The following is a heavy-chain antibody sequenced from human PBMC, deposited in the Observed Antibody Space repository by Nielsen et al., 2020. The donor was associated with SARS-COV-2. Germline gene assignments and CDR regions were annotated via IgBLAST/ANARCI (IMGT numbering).Heavy chain of an antibody. CDR1: GFTFSSYA. V-gene: IGHV3-23*01. CDR2: ISGSGGST. CDR3: ARDLSVGDPGDY. D-gene: IGHD4-17*01. J-gene: IGHJ4*02. Sequence: GGSLRLSCAASGFTFSSYAMSWVRQAPGKGLEWVSAISGSGGSTYYADSVKGRFTISRDNSKNTLYLQINSLRAEDTAVYYCARDLSVGDPGDYWGQGTLVTVSS.